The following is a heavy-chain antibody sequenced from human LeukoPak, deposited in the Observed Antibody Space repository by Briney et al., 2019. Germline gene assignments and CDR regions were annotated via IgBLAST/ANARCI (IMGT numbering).Heavy chain of an antibody. D-gene: IGHD3-10*01. CDR2: INHSGST. J-gene: IGHJ3*02. Sequence: SETLSLTCAVYGGSFSGYYWSWIRQPPGKGLEWIGEINHSGSTNYNPSLKSRVTISVDTSKNQFSLKLSSVTAADTAVYYCARGPRFVRFGERSAFDIWGQGTMVTVSS. CDR1: GGSFSGYY. V-gene: IGHV4-34*01. CDR3: ARGPRFVRFGERSAFDI.